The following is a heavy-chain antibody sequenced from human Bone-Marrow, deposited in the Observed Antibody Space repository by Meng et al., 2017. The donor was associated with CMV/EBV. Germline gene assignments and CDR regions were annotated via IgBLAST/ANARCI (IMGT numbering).Heavy chain of an antibody. V-gene: IGHV1-69*05. CDR2: IIPIFGTA. CDR3: ARFERRSRLDSGSSFDY. D-gene: IGHD3-10*01. Sequence: SVKVSCKASGGTFSSYAISWVRQAPGQGLEWMGGIIPIFGTANYAQKFQGRVTITTDESTSTAYMELSSLRSDDTAVYYCARFERRSRLDSGSSFDYWGQGTLVTVSS. J-gene: IGHJ4*02. CDR1: GGTFSSYA.